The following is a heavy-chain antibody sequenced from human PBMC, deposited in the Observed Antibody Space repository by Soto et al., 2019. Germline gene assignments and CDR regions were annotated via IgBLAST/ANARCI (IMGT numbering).Heavy chain of an antibody. CDR1: GGSISSDY. D-gene: IGHD6-13*01. V-gene: IGHV4-59*01. Sequence: PSETLSLTCTVSGGSISSDYWSWIRQPPGKGLEWIGYIYYSGSTNYNPSLKSRVTISVDTSKNQFSLKLSSVTAAGTAVYYCARDYAAEGWFDPWGQGTLVTVSS. CDR2: IYYSGST. CDR3: ARDYAAEGWFDP. J-gene: IGHJ5*02.